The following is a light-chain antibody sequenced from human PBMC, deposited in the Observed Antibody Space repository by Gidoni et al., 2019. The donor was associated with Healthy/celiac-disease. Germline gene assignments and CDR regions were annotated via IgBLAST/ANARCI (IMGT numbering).Light chain of an antibody. CDR3: QQYNNSPMT. V-gene: IGKV3-15*01. CDR1: QSVSSN. Sequence: EIVMTQSPATLSVSPGERATLSCRASQSVSSNLAWYQQKPGQAPRLLIYGASTRATGIPARFGGGGSGTEFTLTISSLQSEDFAVYYCQQYNNSPMTFGPGTKVDIK. J-gene: IGKJ3*01. CDR2: GAS.